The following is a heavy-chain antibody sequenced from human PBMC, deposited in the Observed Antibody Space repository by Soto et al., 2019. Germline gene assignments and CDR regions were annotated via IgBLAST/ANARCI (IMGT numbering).Heavy chain of an antibody. V-gene: IGHV3-23*01. Sequence: PGGSLRLSCAASGFTFSSYAMSWVRQAPGKGLEWVAAISGSGSSKYYADSVKGRFTISRDNSKNTLYLQMNSLRAEDTAVYYCARDFYDFWSGYPFDPWGQGTLVTVSS. CDR2: ISGSGSSK. CDR3: ARDFYDFWSGYPFDP. CDR1: GFTFSSYA. J-gene: IGHJ5*02. D-gene: IGHD3-3*01.